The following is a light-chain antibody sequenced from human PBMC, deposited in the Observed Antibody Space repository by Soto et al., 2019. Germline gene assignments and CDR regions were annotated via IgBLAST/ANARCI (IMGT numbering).Light chain of an antibody. J-gene: IGKJ1*01. V-gene: IGKV3D-15*01. CDR2: GAS. CDR1: QSVRSQ. Sequence: IVITQSPATLSVCSGEGVPLSCWASQSVRSQLAWYQQKPVQPPRLLIYGASTRATGIPARFSGSGSGTDLTLTISSLQSEDFAAYYCHQYNHWLTWTFGQGTKVEIK. CDR3: HQYNHWLTWT.